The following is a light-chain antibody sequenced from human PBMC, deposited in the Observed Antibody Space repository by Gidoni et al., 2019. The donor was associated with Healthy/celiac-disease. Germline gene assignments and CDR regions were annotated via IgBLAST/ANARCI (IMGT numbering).Light chain of an antibody. CDR3: QQSGLT. J-gene: IGKJ4*01. Sequence: EIVLTQSPGTLSLSPGERATLSCRASQSVSSRYLAWYQQKPGQAPRLLIYGASSRATGIPDRCSGSGSGTDFTLTISRLEPEDFAGYYGQQSGLTFGGGTKVEIK. CDR1: QSVSSRY. CDR2: GAS. V-gene: IGKV3-20*01.